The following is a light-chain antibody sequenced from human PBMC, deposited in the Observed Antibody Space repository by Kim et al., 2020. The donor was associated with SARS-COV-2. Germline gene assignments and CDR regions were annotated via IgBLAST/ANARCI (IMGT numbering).Light chain of an antibody. CDR3: QTWGTGIWV. V-gene: IGLV4-69*01. CDR2: LNSDGSH. Sequence: QPVLTQSPSASASLGASVKLTCTLSSWHSSYAIAWHQQQPEKGPRYLMKLNSDGSHSKGDGIPDRFSGSSSGAERYLTISSLQSEDEADDYCQTWGTGIWVFGGGTQLTVL. CDR1: SWHSSYA. J-gene: IGLJ3*02.